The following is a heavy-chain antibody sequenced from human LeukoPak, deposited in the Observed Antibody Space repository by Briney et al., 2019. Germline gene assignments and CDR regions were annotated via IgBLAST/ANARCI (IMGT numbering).Heavy chain of an antibody. J-gene: IGHJ4*02. CDR2: IYPGDSDT. CDR1: GYTFSSYW. V-gene: IGHV5-51*01. Sequence: GESLQISCKGSGYTFSSYWIGWVRQLPGKGLEWMGIIYPGDSDTRYSPSLQGQVTISVDTSIGTAYLQWSSLKASDTAIYYCARQNDFRLDYWGQGTLVTVSS. CDR3: ARQNDFRLDY. D-gene: IGHD3-3*01.